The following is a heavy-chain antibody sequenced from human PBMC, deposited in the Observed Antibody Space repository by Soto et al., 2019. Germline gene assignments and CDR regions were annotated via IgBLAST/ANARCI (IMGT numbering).Heavy chain of an antibody. V-gene: IGHV1-46*01. J-gene: IGHJ4*02. CDR2: INPSGGST. D-gene: IGHD3-10*01. CDR3: ARDLVVRGVITIYDY. CDR1: GYTFTSYY. Sequence: QVQLVQSGAEVKKPGASVKVSCKASGYTFTSYYMHWVRQAPGRGLEWMGIINPSGGSTSYAQKFQGRVTMTRDTSTSTVYMELSSLRSEDTAVYYCARDLVVRGVITIYDYWGQGTLVTVSS.